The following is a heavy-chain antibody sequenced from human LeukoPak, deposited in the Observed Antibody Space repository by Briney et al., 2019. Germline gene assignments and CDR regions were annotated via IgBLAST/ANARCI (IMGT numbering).Heavy chain of an antibody. J-gene: IGHJ4*02. V-gene: IGHV4-59*12. D-gene: IGHD4-11*01. CDR2: IYYSGSA. Sequence: SETLSLTCTDSGGSISNYYWSWIRQTPGKGLEWIGYIYYSGSANYSPSLKSRVTILVDTSRIQFSLRLSSVTAADTGVYYCARDPRWPTVTTSWGQGTLVTVSS. CDR1: GGSISNYY. CDR3: ARDPRWPTVTTS.